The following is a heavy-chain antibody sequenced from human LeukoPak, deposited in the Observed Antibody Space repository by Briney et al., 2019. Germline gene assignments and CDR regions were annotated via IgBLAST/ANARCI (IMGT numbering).Heavy chain of an antibody. D-gene: IGHD2-2*01. CDR1: GGSFSGYY. J-gene: IGHJ4*02. V-gene: IGHV4-34*01. CDR3: ARCLRDIVVVPAACDY. Sequence: SETLSLTCAVYGGSFSGYYWSWIRQPPGKGLEWIGEINHSGSTNYNPSLKSRVTISVDTSKNQSSLKLSSVTAADTAVYYCARCLRDIVVVPAACDYWGQGTLVTVSS. CDR2: INHSGST.